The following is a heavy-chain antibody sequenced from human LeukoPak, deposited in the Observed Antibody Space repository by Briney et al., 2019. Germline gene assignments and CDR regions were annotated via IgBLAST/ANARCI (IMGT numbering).Heavy chain of an antibody. Sequence: PGRSLRLSCAASGFTFSSYAMHWVRQAPGKGLEWVAVISYDGSNKYYADSVKGRFTISRDNSKNTLYLQMNSLRAEDTAVYYCARDVWLHPAYWAQETLVPVSS. CDR1: GFTFSSYA. CDR2: ISYDGSNK. D-gene: IGHD5-24*01. V-gene: IGHV3-30-3*01. J-gene: IGHJ4*02. CDR3: ARDVWLHPAY.